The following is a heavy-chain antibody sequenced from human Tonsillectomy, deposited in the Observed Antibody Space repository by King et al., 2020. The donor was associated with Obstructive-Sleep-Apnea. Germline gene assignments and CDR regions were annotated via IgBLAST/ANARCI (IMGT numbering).Heavy chain of an antibody. CDR3: ARGSGAAAVNWFDP. J-gene: IGHJ5*02. CDR1: GGSFSDYY. CDR2: INHSGST. Sequence: VQLQQWGAGLLKPSETLSLTCAVYGGSFSDYYWSWIRQPPGKGLEWIGEINHSGSTNYNPSLKSRVTISADTSNNQFSLKLSSVTAAHTAVYYCARGSGAAAVNWFDPWGQGTLVTVSS. D-gene: IGHD6-13*01. V-gene: IGHV4-34*01.